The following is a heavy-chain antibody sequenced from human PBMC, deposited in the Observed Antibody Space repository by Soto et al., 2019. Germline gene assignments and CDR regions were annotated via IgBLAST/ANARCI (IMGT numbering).Heavy chain of an antibody. Sequence: GGSLRLSCAASGFTFSSYWMSWVRQAPGKGLEWVANIKQDGSEKYYVDSVKGRFTISRDNAKNSLYLQMNSLRAEDTAVYYCARGGSSWYTEYFPHWGQGTLVTVSS. CDR1: GFTFSSYW. CDR3: ARGGSSWYTEYFPH. J-gene: IGHJ1*01. CDR2: IKQDGSEK. V-gene: IGHV3-7*01. D-gene: IGHD6-13*01.